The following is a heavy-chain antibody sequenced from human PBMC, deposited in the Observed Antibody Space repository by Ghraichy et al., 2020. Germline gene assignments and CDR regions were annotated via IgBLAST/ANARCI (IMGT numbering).Heavy chain of an antibody. J-gene: IGHJ2*01. CDR2: IYPGDSDT. CDR3: ARPYFYDSSGYYQHWYFDL. V-gene: IGHV5-51*01. D-gene: IGHD3-22*01. CDR1: GYSFSSYW. Sequence: GESLNISCKGSGYSFSSYWIGWVRQTPGKGLEWMGIIYPGDSDTRYSPSFQGQVTISADKSISTAYLQWSRLKASDTAKYYCARPYFYDSSGYYQHWYFDLWGRGTLVTVSS.